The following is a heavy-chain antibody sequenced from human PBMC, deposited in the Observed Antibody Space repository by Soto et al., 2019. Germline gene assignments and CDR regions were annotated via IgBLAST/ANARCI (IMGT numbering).Heavy chain of an antibody. CDR1: GFTFSSYG. CDR3: AKDGAAAA. D-gene: IGHD6-13*01. CDR2: ISYDGSNK. V-gene: IGHV3-30*18. Sequence: QVQLVESGGGVVQPGRSLRLSCAASGFTFSSYGMHWVRQAPGKGLEWVAVISYDGSNKYYADSVKGRFTISRDNSKNTLYLQMNSLRAEDTAVYYCAKDGAAAAWGQGTLVTVSS. J-gene: IGHJ5*02.